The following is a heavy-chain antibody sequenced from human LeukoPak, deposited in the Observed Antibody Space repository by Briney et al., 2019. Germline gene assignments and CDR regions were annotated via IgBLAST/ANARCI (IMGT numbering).Heavy chain of an antibody. D-gene: IGHD4-11*01. J-gene: IGHJ4*02. CDR1: GFTFSSYS. CDR2: ISSSSTTI. Sequence: GGSLRLSCAASGFTFSSYSMMWVRQAPGKGLEWVSYISSSSTTIHYADSVKGRFTISRDNAKNSVYLQMNSLRAEDTALYYCAKPGYSNYFDFWGQGTLVTVSS. CDR3: AKPGYSNYFDF. V-gene: IGHV3-48*01.